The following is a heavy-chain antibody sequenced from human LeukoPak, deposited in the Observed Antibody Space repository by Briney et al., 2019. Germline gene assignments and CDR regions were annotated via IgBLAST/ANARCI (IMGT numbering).Heavy chain of an antibody. CDR2: INWNGGST. CDR1: GFTFDDYG. V-gene: IGHV3-20*04. Sequence: GGSLRLSCAASGFTFDDYGMSWVRQAPGKGLEWVSGINWNGGSTGYADSVKGRFTISRDNAKNSLYLQMNSLRAEDTAVYYCARDHWPTPWYYYDSSGYPRRNNFDYWGQGTLVTVSS. CDR3: ARDHWPTPWYYYDSSGYPRRNNFDY. J-gene: IGHJ4*02. D-gene: IGHD3-22*01.